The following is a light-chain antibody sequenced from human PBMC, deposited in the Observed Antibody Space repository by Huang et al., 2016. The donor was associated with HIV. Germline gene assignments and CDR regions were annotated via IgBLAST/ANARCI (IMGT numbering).Light chain of an antibody. Sequence: DIQMTQSPSSLSASVGDRVTITCRSSESISSYLNWYQQKPGKGPNLLIDAADRLRSGVPSRFSGSGSGTDFTLTISSLQPEDFATYFCQQSYSIPSFGGGTKVDIK. J-gene: IGKJ4*01. CDR1: ESISSY. CDR3: QQSYSIPS. CDR2: AAD. V-gene: IGKV1-39*01.